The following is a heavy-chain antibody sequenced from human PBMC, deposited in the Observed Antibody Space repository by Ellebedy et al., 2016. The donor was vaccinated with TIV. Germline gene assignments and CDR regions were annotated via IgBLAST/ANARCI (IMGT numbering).Heavy chain of an antibody. J-gene: IGHJ4*02. CDR3: AKNRELSGDYHVDY. Sequence: GGSLRLXXAASGFTFSSYAMSWVRQAPGKGLDWVSSIHGSGGSAYYADSVKGRFTISRDNSKNMLYLQMNSLRAEDTALYYCAKNRELSGDYHVDYWGQGTVVTVSS. CDR1: GFTFSSYA. V-gene: IGHV3-23*01. CDR2: IHGSGGSA. D-gene: IGHD4-17*01.